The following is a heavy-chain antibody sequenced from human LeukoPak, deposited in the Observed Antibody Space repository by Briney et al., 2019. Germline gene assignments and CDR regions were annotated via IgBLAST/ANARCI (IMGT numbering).Heavy chain of an antibody. J-gene: IGHJ6*04. V-gene: IGHV4-31*03. CDR3: ARDRGPYCSSTSCYGAKWNYGMDV. CDR2: SYYSGST. Sequence: SQTLSLTCTVSGGSISSGGYYWSWLRQHPGMDLDWIVNSYYSGSTYYNPSLKSRITISVDTSKNQFSLKLSSVTAADTAVYYCARDRGPYCSSTSCYGAKWNYGMDVWGKGTTVTVSS. CDR1: GGSISSGGYY. D-gene: IGHD2-2*01.